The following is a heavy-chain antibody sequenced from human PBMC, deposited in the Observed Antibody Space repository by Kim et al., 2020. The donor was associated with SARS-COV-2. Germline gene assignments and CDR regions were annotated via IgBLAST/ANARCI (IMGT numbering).Heavy chain of an antibody. CDR3: ARRWGYYYDSSGTVNYYYGMDV. CDR1: GGTFSSYA. D-gene: IGHD3-22*01. V-gene: IGHV1-69*13. CDR2: IIPIFGTA. J-gene: IGHJ6*02. Sequence: SVKVSCKASGGTFSSYAISWVRQAPGQGLEWMGGIIPIFGTANYAQKFQGRVTITADESTSTAYMELSSLRSEDTAVYYCARRWGYYYDSSGTVNYYYGMDVWGQGTTVTVSS.